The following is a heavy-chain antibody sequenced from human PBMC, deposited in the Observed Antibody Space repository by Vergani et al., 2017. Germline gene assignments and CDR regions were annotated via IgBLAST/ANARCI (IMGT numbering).Heavy chain of an antibody. CDR2: IYYSGST. CDR1: GGSISSYY. D-gene: IGHD1-1*01. CDR3: ARYKLERRDYYYYYGMDV. J-gene: IGHJ6*02. V-gene: IGHV4-59*01. Sequence: QVQLQESGPGLVKPSETLSLTCTVSGGSISSYYWSWIRQPPGKGLEWIGYIYYSGSTNYNPSLKSRVTISVDTSKNQFSLKLSSVTAADTAVYYCARYKLERRDYYYYYGMDVWGQGTTVTVSS.